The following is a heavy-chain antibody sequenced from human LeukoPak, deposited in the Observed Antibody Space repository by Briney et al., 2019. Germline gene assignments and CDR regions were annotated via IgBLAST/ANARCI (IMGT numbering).Heavy chain of an antibody. D-gene: IGHD1-1*01. V-gene: IGHV3-21*01. CDR3: ARFNWNAEGIY. Sequence: GGSLRLSCAASGFTFSSDSMNGVRQAPGKGLEWVSSISSSSSYIYYADSVKGRFTISRDNAKNSLYLQMNSLRAEDTAVYYCARFNWNAEGIYWGQGTLVTVSS. CDR2: ISSSSSYI. J-gene: IGHJ4*02. CDR1: GFTFSSDS.